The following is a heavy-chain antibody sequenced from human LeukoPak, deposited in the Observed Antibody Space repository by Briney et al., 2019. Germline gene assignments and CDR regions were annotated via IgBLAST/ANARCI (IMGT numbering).Heavy chain of an antibody. D-gene: IGHD3-10*01. J-gene: IGHJ4*02. V-gene: IGHV5-10-1*01. Sequence: GESLRISCKGSGYSFTSYWISWVRQMPGKGLEWMGRIDPSDSYTNYSPSFQGHVTISADKSISTAYLQWSSLKASDTAMYYCAGQRREVYYYGSGSYYFDYWGQGTLVTVSS. CDR3: AGQRREVYYYGSGSYYFDY. CDR2: IDPSDSYT. CDR1: GYSFTSYW.